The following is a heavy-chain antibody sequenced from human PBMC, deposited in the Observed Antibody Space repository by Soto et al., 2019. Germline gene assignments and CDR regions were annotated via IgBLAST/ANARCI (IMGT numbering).Heavy chain of an antibody. V-gene: IGHV1-69*13. CDR3: ARLSRPNYYDTSGFFKDNWFDP. Sequence: SVKVSRKASGGTFNSYDINWVRQAPGQGLEWMGGIIPIVETPKYAQKFQGRVTITADESTNTVYMELSSLRSENTAMYYCARLSRPNYYDTSGFFKDNWFDPWGQGTLVTVSS. CDR1: GGTFNSYD. CDR2: IIPIVETP. J-gene: IGHJ5*02. D-gene: IGHD3-22*01.